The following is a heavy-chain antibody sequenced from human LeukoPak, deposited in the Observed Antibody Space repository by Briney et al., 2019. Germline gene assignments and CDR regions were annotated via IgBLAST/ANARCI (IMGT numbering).Heavy chain of an antibody. CDR2: IRSDGSST. CDR3: ATREYSSSWSLYYYYYGMDV. J-gene: IGHJ6*02. Sequence: GGSLRLSCAASGFTFSSYWMHWVRQAPGKGLVWVSRIRSDGSSTTYADSVKGRFTISRDNTKNTLYLQMNSLRAEDTAVYYCATREYSSSWSLYYYYYGMDVWGQGTTVTVSS. CDR1: GFTFSSYW. D-gene: IGHD6-13*01. V-gene: IGHV3-74*01.